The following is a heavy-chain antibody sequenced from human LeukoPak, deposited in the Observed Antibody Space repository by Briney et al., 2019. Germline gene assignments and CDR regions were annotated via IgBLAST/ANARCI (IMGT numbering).Heavy chain of an antibody. V-gene: IGHV6-1*01. CDR3: VRGQRGIGLDP. J-gene: IGHJ5*02. Sequence: SQTLSLTCDISGDSVSSDSAVWNWIRQPPSRGLEWLGRTYYRSKWYNDYAVSLKSRITINPETSKNQFSLQLNSVIPEDTAVYYCVRGQRGIGLDPWGQGTLVTVSS. CDR2: TYYRSKWYN. CDR1: GDSVSSDSAV. D-gene: IGHD6-13*01.